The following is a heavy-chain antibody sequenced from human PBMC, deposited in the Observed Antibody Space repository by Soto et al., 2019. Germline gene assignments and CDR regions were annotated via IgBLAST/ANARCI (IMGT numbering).Heavy chain of an antibody. Sequence: QVQLVQSGAEVKKPGTSVKVSCQASGYILSSYNMNWVRRAPGQGLEWMGIINPSSGASTYAQKFQDRVMMTRDRSTSTVYMELTSLTSDDTAEYYGARSYCAGQCPVNSFDVWGQGTLVTVSS. V-gene: IGHV1-46*01. CDR1: GYILSSYN. D-gene: IGHD2-21*01. CDR3: ARSYCAGQCPVNSFDV. CDR2: INPSSGAS. J-gene: IGHJ3*01.